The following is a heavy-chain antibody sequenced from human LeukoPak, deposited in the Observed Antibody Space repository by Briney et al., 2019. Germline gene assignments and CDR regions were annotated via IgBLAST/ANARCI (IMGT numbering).Heavy chain of an antibody. CDR3: ARANFLYCSSTTCLFDY. J-gene: IGHJ4*02. Sequence: ASVKASCKASGYTFTDYYMHWVRQAPGQGFEWMGWINPNDGDTNYAQKFQGRVTMTRNTSISTAHMEVSRLRSDDTAVYYCARANFLYCSSTTCLFDYWGQGTLVTVSS. CDR1: GYTFTDYY. V-gene: IGHV1-2*02. CDR2: INPNDGDT. D-gene: IGHD2-2*01.